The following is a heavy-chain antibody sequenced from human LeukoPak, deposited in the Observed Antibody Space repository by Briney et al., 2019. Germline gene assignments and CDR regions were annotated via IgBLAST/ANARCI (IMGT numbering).Heavy chain of an antibody. Sequence: PGRSLRLSCAASGFTFDDYAMHWVRQAPGKGLEWVSGISWNSGSIGYADSVKGRFTISRDNAKNSLYLQMNSLRAEDTALYYCAKEGDSGSYYYWGQGTLVTVSS. D-gene: IGHD1-26*01. J-gene: IGHJ4*02. CDR2: ISWNSGSI. CDR1: GFTFDDYA. CDR3: AKEGDSGSYYY. V-gene: IGHV3-9*01.